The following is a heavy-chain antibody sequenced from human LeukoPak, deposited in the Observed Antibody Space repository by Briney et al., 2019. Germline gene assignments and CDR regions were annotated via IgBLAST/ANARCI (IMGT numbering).Heavy chain of an antibody. Sequence: SETLSLTCTVSGGSISSYYWSWIRQPAGKGLEWIGRIYPSGSTNYNPSLKSRITVSVDTSKNQFYLKLTSLTAADTAVYYCASQNDYGDPFDYWGQGTLVTVSS. J-gene: IGHJ4*02. CDR1: GGSISSYY. CDR2: IYPSGST. D-gene: IGHD4-17*01. V-gene: IGHV4-4*07. CDR3: ASQNDYGDPFDY.